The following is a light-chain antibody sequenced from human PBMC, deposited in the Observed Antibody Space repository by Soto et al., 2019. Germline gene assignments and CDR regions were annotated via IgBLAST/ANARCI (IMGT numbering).Light chain of an antibody. Sequence: EIVLSQSPGTLSLSPGERATLSCGTSQSLSTNYLAWYQQKPGQAPRLLIYDASSRATGIPDRFSGSGSGTDFTITISRLEPEDFALYFCQQYDTSPWTFGQGTKVDIK. CDR2: DAS. CDR1: QSLSTNY. CDR3: QQYDTSPWT. V-gene: IGKV3-20*01. J-gene: IGKJ1*01.